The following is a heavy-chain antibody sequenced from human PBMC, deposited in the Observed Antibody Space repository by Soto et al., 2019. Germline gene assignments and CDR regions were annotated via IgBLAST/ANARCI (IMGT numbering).Heavy chain of an antibody. V-gene: IGHV3-30-3*01. CDR3: ARLAGYWGSWYGGYFDY. CDR2: ISYDGNKK. J-gene: IGHJ4*02. Sequence: QVQLVESGGGVVQPGRSLRLSCAASGFTLSSYAMHWVRQAPGKGLEWVAVISYDGNKKYYADSVKGRFTISRDNSKNPRYLQMNSLRADDTAMYYCARLAGYWGSWYGGYFDYWGQGTLVTVSS. D-gene: IGHD6-13*01. CDR1: GFTLSSYA.